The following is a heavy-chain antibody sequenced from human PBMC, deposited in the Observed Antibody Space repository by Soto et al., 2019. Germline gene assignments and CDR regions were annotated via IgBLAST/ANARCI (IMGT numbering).Heavy chain of an antibody. CDR3: ARAITIFGVVTEPLWFDP. D-gene: IGHD3-3*01. V-gene: IGHV1-18*04. Sequence: ASVKVSCKASGYTFTSYGISWLRQAPGQGLEWMGWISAYNGNTNYAQKLQGRVTMTTDTSTSTAYMELRSLRSDDTAVYYCARAITIFGVVTEPLWFDPWGQGTLVTVSS. CDR1: GYTFTSYG. J-gene: IGHJ5*02. CDR2: ISAYNGNT.